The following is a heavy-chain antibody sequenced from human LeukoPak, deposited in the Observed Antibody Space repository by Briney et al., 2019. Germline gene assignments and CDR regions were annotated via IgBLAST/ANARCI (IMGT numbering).Heavy chain of an antibody. CDR3: ARSNMIVVFLQWFDP. Sequence: GGSLRLSCAASGFTFSSYAMSWVRQAPGKGLEWVSTISGSGGNTYYANSLKGRFTISRDNSKNTLYLQMNSLRAEDTAVYYCARSNMIVVFLQWFDPWGQGTLVTVSS. CDR1: GFTFSSYA. CDR2: ISGSGGNT. J-gene: IGHJ5*02. V-gene: IGHV3-23*01. D-gene: IGHD3-22*01.